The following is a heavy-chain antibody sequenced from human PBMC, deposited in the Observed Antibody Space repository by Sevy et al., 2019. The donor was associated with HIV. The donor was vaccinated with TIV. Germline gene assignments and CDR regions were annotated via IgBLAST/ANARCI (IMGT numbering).Heavy chain of an antibody. CDR3: AREWVSPVSLLDNYGMDV. CDR1: GFTFRSYD. J-gene: IGHJ6*02. V-gene: IGHV3-30*02. CDR2: VRYDGGNE. Sequence: GGYLRLSCAASGFTFRSYDMHWVRQAPGKGLEWVAIVRYDGGNEQYADSVKGRFTISRDNSRNTLHLQMNSLRAEDTAVHFCAREWVSPVSLLDNYGMDVWGQGTSVTVSS. D-gene: IGHD1-26*01.